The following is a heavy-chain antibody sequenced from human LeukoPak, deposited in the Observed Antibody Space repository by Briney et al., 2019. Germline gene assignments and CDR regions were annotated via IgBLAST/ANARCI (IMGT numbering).Heavy chain of an antibody. V-gene: IGHV7-4-1*02. J-gene: IGHJ6*02. Sequence: ASVKVSCKASGYTFTSYAMNWVRQAPGRGLEWMGWINTNTGNPTYAQGFTGRFVFSLDTSVSTAYLQISSLKAEDTAVYYCARDLIAAAGTAYGMDVWGQGTTVTVSS. CDR1: GYTFTSYA. CDR3: ARDLIAAAGTAYGMDV. D-gene: IGHD6-13*01. CDR2: INTNTGNP.